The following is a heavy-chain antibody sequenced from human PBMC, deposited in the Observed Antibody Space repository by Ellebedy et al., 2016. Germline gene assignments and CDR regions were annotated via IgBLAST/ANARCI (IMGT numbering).Heavy chain of an antibody. CDR1: GAYMNKYY. V-gene: IGHV4-4*07. CDR3: ARDAVVDV. Sequence: SETLSLTXTVSGAYMNKYYWSWVRQPAGKGLEWIGRIFNNGTTKYNPSLASRLSMSIDTSKNQLSLKVTSMTAADTGVYYCARDAVVDVWGPGTTVTVS. D-gene: IGHD6-19*01. CDR2: IFNNGTT. J-gene: IGHJ6*02.